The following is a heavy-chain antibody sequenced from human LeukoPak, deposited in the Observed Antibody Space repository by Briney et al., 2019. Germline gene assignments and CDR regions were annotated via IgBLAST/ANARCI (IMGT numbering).Heavy chain of an antibody. J-gene: IGHJ5*02. V-gene: IGHV1-24*01. D-gene: IGHD2-21*02. Sequence: GASVKVSCKVSGYTLTELSMHWVRQAPGKGLEWMGGFDPEDGETIYAQKFQGRVTMTEDTSTDTAYMELSSLRSEDTAVYYCATGVAYCGGDCYSQWFDPWGQGTLVTVSS. CDR2: FDPEDGET. CDR3: ATGVAYCGGDCYSQWFDP. CDR1: GYTLTELS.